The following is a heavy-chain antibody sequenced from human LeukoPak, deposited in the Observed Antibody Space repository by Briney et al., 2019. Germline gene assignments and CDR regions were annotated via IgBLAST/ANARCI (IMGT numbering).Heavy chain of an antibody. J-gene: IGHJ5*02. D-gene: IGHD6-19*01. CDR1: GYTFTSYG. Sequence: GASVTVSCKASGYTFTSYGISWVRQAPGQGGEGMGWISAYNGNTNYAQKLEGRVTMTTDTSTSTAYMELRSLRSHDTAVYYCASNVAVAGDYNWFDPWGQGPLVTVSS. CDR2: ISAYNGNT. V-gene: IGHV1-18*01. CDR3: ASNVAVAGDYNWFDP.